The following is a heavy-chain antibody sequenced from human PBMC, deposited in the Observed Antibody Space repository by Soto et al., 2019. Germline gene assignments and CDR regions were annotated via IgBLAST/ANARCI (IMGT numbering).Heavy chain of an antibody. CDR3: AREAPAWGSTGPLDY. CDR1: GYTFTSYG. D-gene: IGHD7-27*01. Sequence: QVQLVQSGAEVKKPGASVKVACKASGYTFTSYGISWVRQAPGQGLEWMGWISAYNGNTNYAQKLQGRVTMTTDTSTSTAYMKLRSLRSDDTAVYYCAREAPAWGSTGPLDYWGQGTLVTVSS. V-gene: IGHV1-18*01. J-gene: IGHJ4*02. CDR2: ISAYNGNT.